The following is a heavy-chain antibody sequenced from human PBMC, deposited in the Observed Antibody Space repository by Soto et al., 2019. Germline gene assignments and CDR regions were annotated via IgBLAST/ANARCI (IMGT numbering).Heavy chain of an antibody. CDR2: IDPSDSYT. Sequence: TGESLKISCKGSGYSFTSYWISWVRQMPGKGLEWMGRIDPSDSYTNYSPSFQGHVTISADKSISTAYLQWSSLKASDTAMYYCARRGDGYNRDYYYGMDVWGQGTTVTVSS. V-gene: IGHV5-10-1*01. J-gene: IGHJ6*02. D-gene: IGHD5-12*01. CDR3: ARRGDGYNRDYYYGMDV. CDR1: GYSFTSYW.